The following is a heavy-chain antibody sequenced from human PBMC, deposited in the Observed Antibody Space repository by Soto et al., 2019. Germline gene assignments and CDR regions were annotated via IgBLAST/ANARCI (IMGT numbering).Heavy chain of an antibody. Sequence: EVQLVESGGGLVQPGRSLRLSCAASGFTFHEYAMHWVRQGPGKGLEWVSSISWNSGNIYYAGSVRGRFTISRDNAKSSMYFQMNSLRAEDTALYYCVTDAGAGGAMTGCDPWRPGTLVTVAS. V-gene: IGHV3-9*01. CDR3: VTDAGAGGAMTGCDP. CDR2: ISWNSGNI. D-gene: IGHD3-16*01. J-gene: IGHJ5*02. CDR1: GFTFHEYA.